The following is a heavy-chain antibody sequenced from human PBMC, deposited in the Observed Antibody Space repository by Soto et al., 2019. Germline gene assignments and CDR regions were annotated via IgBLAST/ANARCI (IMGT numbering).Heavy chain of an antibody. D-gene: IGHD5-12*01. J-gene: IGHJ4*02. CDR1: GGTFSSYA. V-gene: IGHV1-69*13. CDR3: ASGGYSGYDDGY. Sequence: SVKVSCKASGGTFSSYAISWVRQAPGQGLEWMGGIIPIFGTANYAQKFQGRVTITADESTSTAYMELSSLRSEDTAVYYCASGGYSGYDDGYWGQGTLVTVSS. CDR2: IIPIFGTA.